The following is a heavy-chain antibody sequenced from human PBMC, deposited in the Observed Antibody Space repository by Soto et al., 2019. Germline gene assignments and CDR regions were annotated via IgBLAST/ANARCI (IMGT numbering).Heavy chain of an antibody. Sequence: SVKVSCKASGGTFSSYTISWVRQAPGQGLEWMGRIIPILGIANYAQKFQGRVTITADKSTSTAYMELSSLRSEDTAVYYCARDYDILTGYLDYYYYYGMDVWGQGTTVTVSS. CDR2: IIPILGIA. D-gene: IGHD3-9*01. J-gene: IGHJ6*02. CDR1: GGTFSSYT. CDR3: ARDYDILTGYLDYYYYYGMDV. V-gene: IGHV1-69*04.